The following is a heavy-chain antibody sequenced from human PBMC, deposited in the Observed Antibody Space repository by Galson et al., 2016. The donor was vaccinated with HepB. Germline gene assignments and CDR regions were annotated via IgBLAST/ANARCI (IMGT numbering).Heavy chain of an antibody. CDR1: GGMFSSYV. J-gene: IGHJ4*02. CDR2: IIPHFGLT. D-gene: IGHD3-10*02. CDR3: ARDISVRGASDF. Sequence: SVKVSCKASGGMFSSYVFRWVRQAPGQGLEWVGWIIPHFGLTSYAQKFHDRVTITRDAFTDTVYMDLTRLNSEDTATYFCARDISVRGASDFWGQGTIVSVSS. V-gene: IGHV1-69*05.